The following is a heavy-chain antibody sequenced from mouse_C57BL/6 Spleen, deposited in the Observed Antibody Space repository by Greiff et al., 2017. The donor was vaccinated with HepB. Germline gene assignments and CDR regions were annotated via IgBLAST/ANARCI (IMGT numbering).Heavy chain of an antibody. Sequence: QVQLQHSGAELVKPGASVKISCKASGYAFSSYWMNWVKQRPGKGLEWIGQIYPGDGDTNYNGKFKGKATLTADKSSSTAYMQLSSLTSEDSAVYFCARYHGLYGSSPYYFDYWGQGTTLTVSS. J-gene: IGHJ2*01. CDR1: GYAFSSYW. D-gene: IGHD1-1*01. CDR2: IYPGDGDT. V-gene: IGHV1-80*01. CDR3: ARYHGLYGSSPYYFDY.